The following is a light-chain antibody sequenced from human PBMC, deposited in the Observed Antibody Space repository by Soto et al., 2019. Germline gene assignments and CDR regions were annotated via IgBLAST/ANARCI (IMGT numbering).Light chain of an antibody. Sequence: DIQMTQSPSSLSASVGDRVTITCRTSQSIGTHLNWYHEKPGKAPKLLIYAASSLQSGVPSRFSGSGSGTDFTLTISSLQPVYFATYYRRPSSSHPWTVGQGT. CDR2: AAS. CDR3: RPSSSHPWT. J-gene: IGKJ1*01. CDR1: QSIGTH. V-gene: IGKV1-39*01.